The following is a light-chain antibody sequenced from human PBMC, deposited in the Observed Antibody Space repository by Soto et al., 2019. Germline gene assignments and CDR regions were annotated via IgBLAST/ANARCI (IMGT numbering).Light chain of an antibody. CDR3: CSYARSSTYYV. Sequence: SALTQPASVSGSPGQSITISCTGTSSDVGSYNLVSWYQQHPGKAPKVMIYEGSKRPSGVSNRFSGSKSGNTASLTISGLQAEDEADYYCCSYARSSTYYVFGTGTKLTVL. CDR2: EGS. V-gene: IGLV2-23*01. CDR1: SSDVGSYNL. J-gene: IGLJ1*01.